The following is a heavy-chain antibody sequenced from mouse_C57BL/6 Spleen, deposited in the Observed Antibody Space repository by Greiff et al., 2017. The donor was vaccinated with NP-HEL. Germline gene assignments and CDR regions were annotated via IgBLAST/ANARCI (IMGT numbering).Heavy chain of an antibody. D-gene: IGHD2-14*01. Sequence: EVQLVESGPELVKPGASVKMSCKASGYTFTDYNMHWVKQSHGKSLEWIGYINPNNGGTSYNQKFKGKATLTRNHSSNTSYMELRSLTSEDSAIYYCAREVLGFDYWGQGTTLTVSS. CDR2: INPNNGGT. V-gene: IGHV1-22*01. CDR1: GYTFTDYN. J-gene: IGHJ2*01. CDR3: AREVLGFDY.